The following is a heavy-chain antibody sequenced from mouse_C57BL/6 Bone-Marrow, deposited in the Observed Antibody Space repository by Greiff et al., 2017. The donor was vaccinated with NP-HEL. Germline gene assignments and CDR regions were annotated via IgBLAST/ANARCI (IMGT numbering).Heavy chain of an antibody. CDR3: ARRIRGFAY. CDR2: INPNNGGT. J-gene: IGHJ3*01. CDR1: GYTFTDYY. Sequence: EVQLQQSGPELVKPGASVKISCKASGYTFTDYYMNWVKQSHGKSLEWIGDINPNNGGTSYNQKFKGKATLTVDKSSSTAYMELRSLTSEDSAVYYCARRIRGFAYWGQGTLVTVSA. V-gene: IGHV1-26*01.